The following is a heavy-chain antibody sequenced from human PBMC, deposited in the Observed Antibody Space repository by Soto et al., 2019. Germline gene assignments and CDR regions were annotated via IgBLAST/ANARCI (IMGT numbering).Heavy chain of an antibody. CDR1: GFAFRSYG. CDR3: ARSRGPHIAVAADY. Sequence: GGSQRLSSASSGFAFRSYGMHWVRQAPGKGLEWVAVIRYNGSNKYYADPVKGRFTITRDNSKKTLYLQMNSLRAEDTAVYYCARSRGPHIAVAADYWGQGTLVTVSS. V-gene: IGHV3-33*01. D-gene: IGHD6-19*01. CDR2: IRYNGSNK. J-gene: IGHJ4*02.